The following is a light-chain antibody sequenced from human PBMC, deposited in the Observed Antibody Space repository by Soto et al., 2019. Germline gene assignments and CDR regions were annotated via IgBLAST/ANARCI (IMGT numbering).Light chain of an antibody. V-gene: IGLV2-14*03. CDR1: SSDVGGNHF. J-gene: IGLJ1*01. Sequence: QSALTQPASVSGAPGQSITISCTGTSSDVGGNHFVSWYQQHPGKVPKLMIFDVNRRPSGVSYRFSGSKSGNTASLTISGIQAEDEGDYSCCSYTRSSTHVFGSGTKVTVL. CDR3: CSYTRSSTHV. CDR2: DVN.